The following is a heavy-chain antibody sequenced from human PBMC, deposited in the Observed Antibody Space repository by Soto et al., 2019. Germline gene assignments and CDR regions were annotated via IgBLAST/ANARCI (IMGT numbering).Heavy chain of an antibody. D-gene: IGHD6-19*01. V-gene: IGHV3-21*01. CDR2: LSRSGFI. Sequence: EVQLVESGGGLVKPGGSLRLSCAASGFTLSSYSMSWVRQAPGKGLEWLSSLSRSGFIYYADSLRGRFTISRDNAQNSLYLQMNSLRVEDTAVYYCARDASGWSRDYWGQGTLVTVSS. J-gene: IGHJ4*02. CDR1: GFTLSSYS. CDR3: ARDASGWSRDY.